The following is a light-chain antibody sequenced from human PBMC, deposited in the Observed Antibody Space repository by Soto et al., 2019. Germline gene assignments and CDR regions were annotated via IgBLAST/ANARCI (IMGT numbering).Light chain of an antibody. J-gene: IGKJ1*01. Sequence: EIVLTQSPATLSLSPGERATLSCRASQSISSYLAWYQQKPGQAPRLLIYDASNRATGIPARFSGSGSGSDFTLTISSREPEDFAFYYCQQRSTWRPTWTFGQGTKVEIK. CDR1: QSISSY. CDR2: DAS. CDR3: QQRSTWRPTWT. V-gene: IGKV3-11*01.